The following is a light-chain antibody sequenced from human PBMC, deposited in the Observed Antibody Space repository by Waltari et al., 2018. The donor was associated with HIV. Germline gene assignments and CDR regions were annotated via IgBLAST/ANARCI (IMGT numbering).Light chain of an antibody. V-gene: IGLV2-14*03. Sequence: QPASVSGSPGQSVTISCTGTSSHFGLYNFVSWYQQYPGNVPKVIIYDVTSRPSGVPHRFSGSRSGNTASLTISGLQVDDEAVYYCSTHTTNDTLEFGGGTKLTVL. CDR2: DVT. J-gene: IGLJ2*01. CDR1: SSHFGLYNF. CDR3: STHTTNDTLE.